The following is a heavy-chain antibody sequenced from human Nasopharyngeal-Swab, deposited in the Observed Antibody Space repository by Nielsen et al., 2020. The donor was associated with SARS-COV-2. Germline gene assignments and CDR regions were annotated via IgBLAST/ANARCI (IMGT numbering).Heavy chain of an antibody. D-gene: IGHD2-2*01. Sequence: SVKVSCKASGGTFSSYAISWVRQAPGHGLEWMGGIIPIFGTANYAQKFQGRVTITADESTSTAYMELSSLRSEDTAVYYCARDSGGIVVVPAAPWHYMDVWGKGTTVTVSS. CDR3: ARDSGGIVVVPAAPWHYMDV. CDR1: GGTFSSYA. J-gene: IGHJ6*03. V-gene: IGHV1-69*13. CDR2: IIPIFGTA.